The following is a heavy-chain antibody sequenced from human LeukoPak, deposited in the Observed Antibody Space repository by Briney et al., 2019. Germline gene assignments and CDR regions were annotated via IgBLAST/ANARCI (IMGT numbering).Heavy chain of an antibody. D-gene: IGHD3-3*01. CDR2: IKQDGSEK. J-gene: IGHJ6*02. CDR1: GFTFSSYW. CDR3: ARDGYGFWSGAYYYYGMDV. Sequence: GGSLRLSCAASGFTFSSYWMSWVRQAPGKGLEWVANIKQDGSEKYYVDSVKGRFTISRDNAKNSLYLQMNSLRAEDTAVYYCARDGYGFWSGAYYYYGMDVWGQGTTVTVSS. V-gene: IGHV3-7*01.